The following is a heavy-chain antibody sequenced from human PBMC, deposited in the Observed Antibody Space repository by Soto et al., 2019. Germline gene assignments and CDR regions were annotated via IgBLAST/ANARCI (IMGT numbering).Heavy chain of an antibody. CDR1: GFTFNSYS. J-gene: IGHJ4*02. V-gene: IGHV3-21*01. D-gene: IGHD4-4*01. CDR2: ISSSTNSI. Sequence: EVQLVESGGGLVKPGGSLRLSCAASGFTFNSYSMNWVRQAPGKGLEWVSSISSSTNSIYYADSVKGRFTISRDNAKNSVYLQMNSLRAEDTAVYYCAREWEDDYTSLGYWGQGTLVTVSS. CDR3: AREWEDDYTSLGY.